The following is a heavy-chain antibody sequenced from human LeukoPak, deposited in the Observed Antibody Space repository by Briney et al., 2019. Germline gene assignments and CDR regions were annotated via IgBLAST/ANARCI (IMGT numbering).Heavy chain of an antibody. CDR2: INPKSGGK. D-gene: IGHD2-2*01. CDR1: GYTFTGYY. CDR3: AGEEYGFDP. V-gene: IGHV1-2*02. J-gene: IGHJ5*02. Sequence: ASVKVSCKASGYTFTGYYMHWVGQAPGQGLEWVGWINPKSGGKNYQQKFQGRVTMTRDTSIGTAYMELKRLRSDDTAVYYCAGEEYGFDPWGQGTLVTVSS.